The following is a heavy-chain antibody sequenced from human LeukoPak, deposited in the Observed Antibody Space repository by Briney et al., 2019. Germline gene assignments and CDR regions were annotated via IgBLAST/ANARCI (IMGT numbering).Heavy chain of an antibody. CDR2: INPNSGGT. CDR1: GYTFTDYS. Sequence: ASVKVSCKASGYTFTDYSIHWVRQAPGQGLEWMGWINPNSGGTNYVQKFQGRITMTRDTSINTAYMELRSLRSDDTAVYYCARNVGDYFDYWGQGTLVTVSS. D-gene: IGHD3-16*01. J-gene: IGHJ4*02. CDR3: ARNVGDYFDY. V-gene: IGHV1-2*02.